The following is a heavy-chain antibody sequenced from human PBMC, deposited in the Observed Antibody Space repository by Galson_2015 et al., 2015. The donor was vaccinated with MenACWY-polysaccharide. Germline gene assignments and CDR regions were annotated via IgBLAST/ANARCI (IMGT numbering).Heavy chain of an antibody. V-gene: IGHV3-30-3*01. CDR1: GFTFSSYA. CDR3: AREMGIVVVTATGGAFDI. Sequence: SLRLSCAASGFTFSSYAMHWVRQAPGKGLEWVAVISYDGSNKYYADSVKGRFTISRDNSKNTLYLQMNSLRAEDTAVYYCAREMGIVVVTATGGAFDIWGQGTMVTVSS. D-gene: IGHD2-21*02. CDR2: ISYDGSNK. J-gene: IGHJ3*02.